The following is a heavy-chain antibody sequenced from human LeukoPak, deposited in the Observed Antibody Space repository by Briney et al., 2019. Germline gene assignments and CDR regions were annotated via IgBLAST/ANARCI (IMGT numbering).Heavy chain of an antibody. CDR3: ARWGTYASTSNWFDP. CDR1: GASISSYY. V-gene: IGHV4-59*01. CDR2: LYNTRNT. D-gene: IGHD2-2*01. Sequence: SETLSLTCTVSGASISSYYWSWIRQPPGKGLEWIGYLYNTRNTYYNPSLKSRVTISVDTSKNQFSLKVSSVAAADTAVYYCARWGTYASTSNWFDPWGQGTLVTVSS. J-gene: IGHJ5*02.